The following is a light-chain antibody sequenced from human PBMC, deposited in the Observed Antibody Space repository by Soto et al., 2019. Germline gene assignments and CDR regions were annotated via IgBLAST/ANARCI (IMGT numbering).Light chain of an antibody. CDR1: TGAVTSGYY. CDR2: STN. V-gene: IGLV7-43*01. J-gene: IGLJ2*01. Sequence: QAVVTQEPSLTVSPGGTVTLTCATSTGAVTSGYYPNWFQQKPGQAPRALIYSTNKKYSWTRARFSGSLLGGKAALTLSGVQPEDEADYYCLLYYGGQLGGFGGGTKLTVL. CDR3: LLYYGGQLGG.